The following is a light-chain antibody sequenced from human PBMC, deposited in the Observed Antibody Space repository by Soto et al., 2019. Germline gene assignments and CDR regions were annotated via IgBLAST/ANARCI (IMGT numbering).Light chain of an antibody. CDR1: PNIERG. V-gene: IGKV1-5*01. J-gene: IGKJ1*01. CDR2: DAT. CDR3: QQFAKSST. Sequence: QMTQSPSTLSASVGDRVTITCRASPNIERGLAWYQQKPGRAPSLLIFDATTLHSGVPSRFSGGGSGTEFTLTINGLQPDDFATYYCQQFAKSSTFGQGTTVEIK.